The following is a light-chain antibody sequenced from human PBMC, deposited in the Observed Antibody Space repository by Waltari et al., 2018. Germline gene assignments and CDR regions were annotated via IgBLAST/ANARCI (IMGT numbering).Light chain of an antibody. V-gene: IGLV1-40*01. Sequence: QSVLTQPPSVSGAPGQRVTISCSGTKSNIGADFDVHWYQQVPGTAPKLLLHRFFNRPSGVADRFSGFKSGASASLVITGLQAEDEAMYYCQSYDTTLSAVVFGGGTRLTV. CDR2: RFF. CDR1: KSNIGADFD. J-gene: IGLJ2*01. CDR3: QSYDTTLSAVV.